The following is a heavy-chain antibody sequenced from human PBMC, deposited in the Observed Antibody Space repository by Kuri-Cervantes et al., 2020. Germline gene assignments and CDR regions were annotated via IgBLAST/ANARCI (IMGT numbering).Heavy chain of an antibody. CDR1: GYSFTSYW. J-gene: IGHJ3*02. CDR3: ARHFEGYSYGLGAFDI. CDR2: IYPGDTDT. V-gene: IGHV5-51*01. Sequence: GESLNISGKGSGYSFTSYWNGWVRQLPGKGLEGIGIIYPGDTDTRYSPSYHGQDTISADKYISTAYLQWSSLKASDTAMYYCARHFEGYSYGLGAFDIWGQGTMVTVSS. D-gene: IGHD5-18*01.